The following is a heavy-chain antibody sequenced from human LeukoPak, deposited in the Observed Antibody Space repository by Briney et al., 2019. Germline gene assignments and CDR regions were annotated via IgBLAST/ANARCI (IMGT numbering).Heavy chain of an antibody. D-gene: IGHD2-2*01. CDR2: ISGSGGST. V-gene: IGHV3-23*01. CDR3: ARSGTRASPFDP. J-gene: IGHJ5*02. CDR1: GFTFSCYA. Sequence: PGGSLRLSCAASGFTFSCYAMSWVRQAPGKGLEWVSAISGSGGSTYYADSVKGRFTISRDNSKNTLYLQMNSLRAEDTAVYYCARSGTRASPFDPWGQGTLVTVSS.